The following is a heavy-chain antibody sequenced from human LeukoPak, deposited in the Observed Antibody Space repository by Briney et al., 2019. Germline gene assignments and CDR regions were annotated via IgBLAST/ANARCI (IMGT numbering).Heavy chain of an antibody. Sequence: PSETLSLTCTVSGYSISSGYYWGWIRQPPGKGLEWIGSIYHSGSTYYNPSLKSRVTISVDTSKNQFSLKLSSVTAADTAVYYCAREGDWFDPWGQGTLVTVSS. D-gene: IGHD3-16*01. CDR2: IYHSGST. V-gene: IGHV4-38-2*02. CDR3: AREGDWFDP. J-gene: IGHJ5*02. CDR1: GYSISSGYY.